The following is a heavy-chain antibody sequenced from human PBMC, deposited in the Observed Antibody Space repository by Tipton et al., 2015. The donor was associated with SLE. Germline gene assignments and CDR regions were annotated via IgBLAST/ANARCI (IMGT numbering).Heavy chain of an antibody. CDR1: GSTVSSNY. Sequence: QLVQSGGGLVQPGGSLRLSCAASGSTVSSNYMSWVRQAPGKGLEWVSVMYSGGNTDYADSVKGRFTISRDNSKNTLYLQMNSLRVEDTAVYYCAREDNFKAFDIWGQGTIVTVSS. D-gene: IGHD1-20*01. J-gene: IGHJ3*02. V-gene: IGHV3-66*02. CDR3: AREDNFKAFDI. CDR2: MYSGGNT.